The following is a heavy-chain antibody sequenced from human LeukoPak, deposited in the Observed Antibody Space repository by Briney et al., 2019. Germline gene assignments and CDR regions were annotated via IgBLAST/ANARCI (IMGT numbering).Heavy chain of an antibody. J-gene: IGHJ4*02. CDR2: IWYDGSNK. CDR3: ARDPYYYDSSGYLVY. V-gene: IGHV3-33*08. D-gene: IGHD3-22*01. Sequence: GGSLRLSCAASGFTFSNAWMSWVRQAPGKGLEWVAVIWYDGSNKYYADSVKGRFTISRDNSKNTLYLQMNSLRAEDTAVYYCARDPYYYDSSGYLVYWGQGTLVTVSS. CDR1: GFTFSNAW.